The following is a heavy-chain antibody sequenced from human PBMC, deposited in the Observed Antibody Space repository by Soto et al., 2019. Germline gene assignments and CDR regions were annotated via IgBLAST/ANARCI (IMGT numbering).Heavy chain of an antibody. Sequence: QLRLQESGPGLVKPSETLSLTCTVSDGSITSSSHYWGWIRQPPGKGLEWIGSVYYSGSTYYNPSLKSRVTVSVDTSRKQFSLKLSSVTAADTAVYYCARHSTSGAMVHGYFDYWGQGTLVTVSS. CDR2: VYYSGST. CDR3: ARHSTSGAMVHGYFDY. J-gene: IGHJ4*02. V-gene: IGHV4-39*01. CDR1: DGSITSSSHY. D-gene: IGHD5-18*01.